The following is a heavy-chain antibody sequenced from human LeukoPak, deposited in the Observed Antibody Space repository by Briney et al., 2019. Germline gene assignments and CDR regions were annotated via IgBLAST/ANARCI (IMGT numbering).Heavy chain of an antibody. D-gene: IGHD1-26*01. CDR3: ARGPLGAPAGNWFDP. CDR1: GDSISTNHW. V-gene: IGHV4-59*11. CDR2: IYYSGST. Sequence: SETLSLTCAVSGDSISTNHWWSWIRQPPGKGLEWIGYIYYSGSTNYNPSLKSRVTISVDTSKNQFSLKLSSVTAADTAVYYCARGPLGAPAGNWFDPWGQGTLVTVSS. J-gene: IGHJ5*02.